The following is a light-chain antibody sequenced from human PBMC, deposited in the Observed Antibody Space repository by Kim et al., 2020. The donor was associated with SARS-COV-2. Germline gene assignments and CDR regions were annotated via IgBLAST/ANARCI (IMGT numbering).Light chain of an antibody. V-gene: IGLV2-14*01. CDR1: SSDVGRYTY. CDR2: EVN. Sequence: GQSVTVSCSGTSSDVGRYTYVSWYQQHPGKVPKLLIYEVNKRPSGASDRFSGSKSGNTASLTISGLQAEDEADYYCTSYTRSDTWVFGGGTQLTVL. J-gene: IGLJ3*02. CDR3: TSYTRSDTWV.